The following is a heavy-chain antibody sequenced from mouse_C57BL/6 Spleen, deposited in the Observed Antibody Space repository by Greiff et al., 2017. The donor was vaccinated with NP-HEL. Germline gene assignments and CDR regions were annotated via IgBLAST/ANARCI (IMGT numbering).Heavy chain of an antibody. CDR1: GYSITSGYY. V-gene: IGHV3-6*01. Sequence: DVQLQESGPGLVKPSQSLSLTCSVTGYSITSGYYWNWIRQFPGNKLEWMGYISYDGSNNYNPSLKNRISITRDTSKNQFFLKLNSVTTEDTATYYCASLSGTWYFDVWGTGTTVTVSS. J-gene: IGHJ1*03. D-gene: IGHD4-1*01. CDR3: ASLSGTWYFDV. CDR2: ISYDGSN.